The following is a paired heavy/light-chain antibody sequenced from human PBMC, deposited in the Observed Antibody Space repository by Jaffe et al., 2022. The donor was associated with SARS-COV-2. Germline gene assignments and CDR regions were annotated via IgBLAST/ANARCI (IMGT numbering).Light chain of an antibody. CDR3: QQRSNWPPWT. CDR1: QSVSSY. V-gene: IGKV3-11*01. Sequence: EIVLTQSPATLSLSPGERATLSCRASQSVSSYLAWYQQKPGQAPRLLIYDASNRATGIPARFSGSGSGTDFTLTISSLEPEDFAVYYCQQRSNWPPWTFGQGTKVEIK. J-gene: IGKJ1*01. CDR2: DAS.
Heavy chain of an antibody. V-gene: IGHV3-48*02. CDR3: AGGYSGYDEMGGVYYYYGMDV. J-gene: IGHJ6*02. CDR2: ISSSSSTI. D-gene: IGHD5-12*01. CDR1: GFTFSSYS. Sequence: EVQLVESGGGLVQPGGSLRLSCAASGFTFSSYSMNWVRQAPGKGLEWVSYISSSSSTIYYADSVKGRFTISRDNAKNSLYLQMNSLRDEDTAVYYCAGGYSGYDEMGGVYYYYGMDVWGQGTTVTVSS.